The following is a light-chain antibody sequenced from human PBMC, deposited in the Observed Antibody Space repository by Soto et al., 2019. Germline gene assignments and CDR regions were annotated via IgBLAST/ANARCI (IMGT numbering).Light chain of an antibody. V-gene: IGKV1-5*01. CDR1: QPVSTW. Sequence: GDTVFITCRASQPVSTWVAWYAQKPGKAPKLLISEASSLASGVPSRFSGSGSGTEFTLTISSLQPSDSGTYFCQQYNSLLFTLGPGTKVDI. J-gene: IGKJ3*01. CDR2: EAS. CDR3: QQYNSLLFT.